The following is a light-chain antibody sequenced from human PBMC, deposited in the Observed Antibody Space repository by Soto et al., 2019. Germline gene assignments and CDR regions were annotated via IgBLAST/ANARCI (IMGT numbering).Light chain of an antibody. V-gene: IGKV3-15*01. Sequence: EIVMTQSPATLSVSPGERATLSCRASQSVSSRLAWYQQKPGQAPRLLIYGASTRATGIPARFSGSGSGTDFTLTISSLEPEDFGVYYCQQRSNWPPVTFGGGTKV. CDR2: GAS. CDR1: QSVSSR. CDR3: QQRSNWPPVT. J-gene: IGKJ4*01.